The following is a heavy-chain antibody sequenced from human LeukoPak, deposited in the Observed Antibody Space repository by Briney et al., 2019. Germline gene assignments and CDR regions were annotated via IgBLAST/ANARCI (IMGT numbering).Heavy chain of an antibody. CDR3: ARQYYYGSGSYWYRENNWFDP. V-gene: IGHV4-30-4*01. CDR2: IYYSGST. D-gene: IGHD3-10*01. J-gene: IGHJ5*02. CDR1: GGSISSGDYY. Sequence: PSETLSLTCNVSGGSISSGDYYWSWIRQPPGKGLKWIGYIYYSGSTYYNPSLKSRVTISVDTSKNQFSLKLSSVTAADTAVYYCARQYYYGSGSYWYRENNWFDPWGQGTLVTVSS.